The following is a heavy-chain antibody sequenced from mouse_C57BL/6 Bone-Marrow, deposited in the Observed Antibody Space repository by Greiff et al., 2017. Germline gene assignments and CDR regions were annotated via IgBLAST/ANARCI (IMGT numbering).Heavy chain of an antibody. V-gene: IGHV3-6*01. CDR3: AREKTLAGAMDY. Sequence: EVQLVESGPGLVKPSQSLSLTCSVTGYSITSGYYWNWIRQFPGNKLEWMGYISYDGSNNYNPSLKNRISITRDTSKNQFFLKLNSVTTEDTATYYCAREKTLAGAMDYWGQGTSVTVSS. CDR1: GYSITSGYY. J-gene: IGHJ4*01. CDR2: ISYDGSN. D-gene: IGHD4-1*01.